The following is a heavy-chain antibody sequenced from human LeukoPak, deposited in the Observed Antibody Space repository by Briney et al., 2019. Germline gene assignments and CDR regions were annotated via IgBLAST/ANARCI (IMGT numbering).Heavy chain of an antibody. CDR2: IWYDGSNK. D-gene: IGHD1-26*01. CDR1: GFTSSSYG. J-gene: IGHJ4*02. Sequence: GGSLRLSCAASGFTSSSYGMHWVRQAPGKGLEWVAVIWYDGSNKYYADSVKGRFTISRDNSKNTLYLQMNSLRAEDTAVYYCARDRGYSGSYSDYWGQGTLVTVSS. CDR3: ARDRGYSGSYSDY. V-gene: IGHV3-33*01.